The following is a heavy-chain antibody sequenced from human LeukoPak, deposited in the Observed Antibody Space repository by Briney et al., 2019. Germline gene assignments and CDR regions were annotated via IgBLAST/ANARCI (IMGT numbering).Heavy chain of an antibody. J-gene: IGHJ4*02. V-gene: IGHV1-18*01. CDR2: ISVYNGHT. Sequence: ASVKVSCNASGYTFTNYGISWVRQAPGQGLEWMGWISVYNGHTNYAQKLQGRVTMTTDTSTSTAYMELRSLRSDDTAVYYCAREGSSSWYGEFDYWGQGTLVTVSS. CDR1: GYTFTNYG. D-gene: IGHD6-13*01. CDR3: AREGSSSWYGEFDY.